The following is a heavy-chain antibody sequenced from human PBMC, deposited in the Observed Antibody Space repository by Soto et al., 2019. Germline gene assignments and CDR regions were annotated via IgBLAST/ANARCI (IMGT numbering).Heavy chain of an antibody. J-gene: IGHJ4*02. CDR3: ASDRPNDYGDYEAFDY. V-gene: IGHV1-18*01. Sequence: ASVKVSCKASGYTFTSYGISWVRQAPGQGLEWMGWISAYNGNTNYAQKLQGRVTMTTDTSTSTAYMELRSLRSDDTAVYYCASDRPNDYGDYEAFDYWGQGTLVTVSS. D-gene: IGHD4-17*01. CDR1: GYTFTSYG. CDR2: ISAYNGNT.